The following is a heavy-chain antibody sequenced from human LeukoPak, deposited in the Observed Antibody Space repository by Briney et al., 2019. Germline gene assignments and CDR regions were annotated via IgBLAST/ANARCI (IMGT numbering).Heavy chain of an antibody. CDR1: GGTFSSYA. D-gene: IGHD1-26*01. V-gene: IGHV1-69*13. Sequence: SVKVSCKASGGTFSSYAISWVRQAPGQGLEWMGGIIPIFGTANYAQKFQGRVTITADESTSTAYMELSSLRSDDTAVYYCARDLDQYSGRYGGFGHDFWGQGTLVTVSS. CDR2: IIPIFGTA. CDR3: ARDLDQYSGRYGGFGHDF. J-gene: IGHJ4*02.